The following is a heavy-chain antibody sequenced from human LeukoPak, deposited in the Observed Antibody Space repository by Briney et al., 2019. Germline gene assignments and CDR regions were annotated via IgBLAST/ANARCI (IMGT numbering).Heavy chain of an antibody. CDR2: INSNTGNP. CDR1: GYTFTSYA. Sequence: GASVKVSCKASGYTFTSYAMHWVRQAPGQRLEWMGWINSNTGNPTYAQGFTGHFVFSLDTSVSTAYLQISSLKAEDTAVYYCARDPNYSNYWRDYYYMDVWGKGTTVTVSS. D-gene: IGHD4-11*01. V-gene: IGHV7-4-1*02. J-gene: IGHJ6*03. CDR3: ARDPNYSNYWRDYYYMDV.